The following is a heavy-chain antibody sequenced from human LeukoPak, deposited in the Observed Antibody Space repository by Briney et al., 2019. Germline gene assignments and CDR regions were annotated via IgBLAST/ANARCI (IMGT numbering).Heavy chain of an antibody. CDR3: ARLYCGGDCYLDY. CDR1: GVSISSSNSY. D-gene: IGHD2-21*02. CDR2: IYYSGNT. Sequence: SETLSLTCTVSGVSISSSNSYWGWIRQPPGKGLEWIGSIYYSGNTYYNASLKSQVSISIDTSKNQFSLRLTSVTAADTAVYYCARLYCGGDCYLDYWGQGTLVTVSS. V-gene: IGHV4-39*07. J-gene: IGHJ4*02.